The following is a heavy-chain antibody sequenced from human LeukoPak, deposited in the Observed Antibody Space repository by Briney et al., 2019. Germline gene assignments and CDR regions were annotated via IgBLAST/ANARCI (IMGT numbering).Heavy chain of an antibody. CDR1: GGSISSNNDY. D-gene: IGHD6-13*01. J-gene: IGHJ5*02. CDR2: IYYSGTT. V-gene: IGHV4-39*01. Sequence: PSETLSLTCTVSGGSISSNNDYWGWIRQPPGKGLEWIGSIYYSGTTYYNPPLRSRVTISVDTSKNQFSLKLSSVTAADTAVYYCARHRPYSSSHNWFDPWGQGTLVTVSS. CDR3: ARHRPYSSSHNWFDP.